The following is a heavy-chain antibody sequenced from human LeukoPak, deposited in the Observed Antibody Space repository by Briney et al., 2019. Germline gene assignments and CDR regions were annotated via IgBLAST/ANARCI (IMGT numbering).Heavy chain of an antibody. D-gene: IGHD3-16*01. CDR2: ISDTGNT. Sequence: GGSLRLSCAASGFTLSSYAMSWVRQAPGKGLEWVSAISDTGNTYHADSVKGRFTISRDNSKNTLYLQMNSLRAEDTAVYYCAREGGYYFDYWGQGTLVTVSS. V-gene: IGHV3-23*01. J-gene: IGHJ4*02. CDR1: GFTLSSYA. CDR3: AREGGYYFDY.